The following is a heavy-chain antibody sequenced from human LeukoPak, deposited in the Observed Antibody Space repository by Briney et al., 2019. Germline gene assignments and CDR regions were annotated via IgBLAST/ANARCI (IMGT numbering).Heavy chain of an antibody. CDR2: IYPGDSDS. V-gene: IGHV5-51*01. Sequence: GGSLKISCKGSGYSFTSYWIGWVRQMPGKGLEWMGIIYPGDSDSRYSPSFQGQVTISADKSISTAYLQWSSLKALDTAMYYCLAYYYDSSGSHFDYWGQGTLVTVSS. J-gene: IGHJ4*02. D-gene: IGHD3-22*01. CDR3: LAYYYDSSGSHFDY. CDR1: GYSFTSYW.